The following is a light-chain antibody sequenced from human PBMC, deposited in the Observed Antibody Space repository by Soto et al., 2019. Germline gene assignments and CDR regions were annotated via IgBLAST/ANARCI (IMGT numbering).Light chain of an antibody. CDR1: SSNIGAGYD. J-gene: IGLJ1*01. CDR2: GNN. V-gene: IGLV1-40*01. CDR3: CSYAGSSTWV. Sequence: QSVLTQPPSVSGAPGQRVTISCTGSSSNIGAGYDVHWYQQLPGTAPKLLIYGNNNRPSGVPDRFSGSKSDTSASLAITELQAEDEADYYCCSYAGSSTWVFGTGTKVTVL.